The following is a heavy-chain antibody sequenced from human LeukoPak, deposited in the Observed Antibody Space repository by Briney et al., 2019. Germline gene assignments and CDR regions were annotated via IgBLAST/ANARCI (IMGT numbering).Heavy chain of an antibody. D-gene: IGHD6-13*01. V-gene: IGHV4-59*01. CDR2: IYYSGRT. J-gene: IGHJ4*02. Sequence: PSETLSLTCTVSGGSISSYYWSWIRQPPGKGLEWSGYIYYSGRTNYNPSLKSRVTISVDTSKNQFSLKLSSVTAADTAVYYCARVYAPYSSNHFDYWGQGTLVTVSS. CDR3: ARVYAPYSSNHFDY. CDR1: GGSISSYY.